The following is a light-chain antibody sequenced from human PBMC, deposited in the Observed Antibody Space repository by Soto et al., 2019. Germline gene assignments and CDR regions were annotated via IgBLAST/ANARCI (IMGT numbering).Light chain of an antibody. CDR1: SSDVGDNY. CDR3: SLYTTASTYV. V-gene: IGLV2-8*01. CDR2: EVS. J-gene: IGLJ1*01. Sequence: QSVLTQPPSASGSPGQSVTISCTGTSSDVGDNYVSWYQQHLGKAPKLIIYEVSQRPSGVPDRFSGSKSGNTASLTISGLQAEDEAEYYCSLYTTASTYVFGTGTKVTVL.